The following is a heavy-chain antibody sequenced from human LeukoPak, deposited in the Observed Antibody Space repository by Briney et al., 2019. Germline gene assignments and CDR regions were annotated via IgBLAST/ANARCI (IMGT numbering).Heavy chain of an antibody. CDR2: TRNKANSYTT. D-gene: IGHD2-8*01. V-gene: IGHV3-72*01. J-gene: IGHJ3*02. CDR3: VRRTYAAFDI. CDR1: GFTLSDQY. Sequence: SXXLSCAASGFTLSDQYMDWVRQAPGKGLEWVGRTRNKANSYTTEYAASVRGRFSISRDDSKNSLYLQMNSLKTEDTAVYYCVRRTYAAFDIWGQGTMVTV.